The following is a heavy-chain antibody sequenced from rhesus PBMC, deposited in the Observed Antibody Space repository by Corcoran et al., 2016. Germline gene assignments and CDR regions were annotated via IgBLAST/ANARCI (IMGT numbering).Heavy chain of an antibody. CDR2: IDPSNSDA. CDR3: ARGRTLGFDY. D-gene: IGHD2-39*01. V-gene: IGHV5-20*02. J-gene: IGHJ4*01. Sequence: EVQLVQSGAEVKRPGESLKISCKTSGYSLTNYWISWVRQLSGKGLEWMGAIDPSNSDARYSPSFQGQVTISADKSITTAYLQWSSLKASDTATYYCARGRTLGFDYWGQGVLVTVSS. CDR1: GYSLTNYW.